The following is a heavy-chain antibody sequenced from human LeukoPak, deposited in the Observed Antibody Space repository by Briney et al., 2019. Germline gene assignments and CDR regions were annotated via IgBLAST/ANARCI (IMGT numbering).Heavy chain of an antibody. CDR3: ARQTWTLYYFDY. Sequence: SETLSLTCAVYGGSFGSFRNYYWSWIRQPPGKGQEWIGEINHSGKTNYSPSLKSRLTISLDTSKNQFSLKLSSVTAADTAVYYCARQTWTLYYFDYWGQGNLVTVSS. V-gene: IGHV4-34*01. CDR1: GGSFGSFRNYY. CDR2: INHSGKT. D-gene: IGHD3/OR15-3a*01. J-gene: IGHJ4*02.